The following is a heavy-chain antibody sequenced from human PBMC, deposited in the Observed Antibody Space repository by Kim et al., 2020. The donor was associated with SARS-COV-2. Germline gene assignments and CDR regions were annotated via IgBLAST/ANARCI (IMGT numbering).Heavy chain of an antibody. Sequence: YYDSHLARRVTKSVDTSKNQFTLKLNSVTVADTAVYYCARVTVGPNWFDPWGQGILVTVSS. J-gene: IGHJ5*02. CDR3: ARVTVGPNWFDP. V-gene: IGHV4-31*02. D-gene: IGHD2-15*01.